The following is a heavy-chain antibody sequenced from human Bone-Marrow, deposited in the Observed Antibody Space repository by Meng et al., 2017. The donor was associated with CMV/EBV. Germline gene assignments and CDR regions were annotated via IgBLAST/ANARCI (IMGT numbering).Heavy chain of an antibody. Sequence: GESLKISCAASGFIFSDHYMTWIRQAPGKGLQWVAYSSSGGGNIYYADSVEGRFTISRDNAKKSLYLQMNSLRAEDTAVYYCARLRGYCSGGSCYGGYFQHWGQGTLVTVSS. CDR1: GFIFSDHY. D-gene: IGHD2-15*01. CDR3: ARLRGYCSGGSCYGGYFQH. CDR2: SSSGGGNI. V-gene: IGHV3-11*04. J-gene: IGHJ1*01.